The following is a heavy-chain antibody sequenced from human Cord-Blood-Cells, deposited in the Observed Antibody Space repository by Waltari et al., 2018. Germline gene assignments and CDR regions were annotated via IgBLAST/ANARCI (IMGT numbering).Heavy chain of an antibody. V-gene: IGHV3-21*01. CDR1: GFTFRRYS. CDR3: ARDSIAAAGTDGY. D-gene: IGHD6-13*01. J-gene: IGHJ4*02. CDR2: ISSSSSYI. Sequence: EVQLVESGGGLVKPGGSLRLSCAASGFTFRRYSINWSRQAPGKELEWVSAISSSSSYIYYADSVKGRFTISRDNAKNSLYLQMNSLRAEDTAVYYCARDSIAAAGTDGYWGQGTLVTVSS.